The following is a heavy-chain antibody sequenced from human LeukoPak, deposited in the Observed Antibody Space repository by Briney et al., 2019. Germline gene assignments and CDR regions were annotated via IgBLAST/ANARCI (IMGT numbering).Heavy chain of an antibody. CDR2: INAGNGNT. J-gene: IGHJ3*02. CDR3: ARTTRSWYEDNDAFDI. Sequence: VASVTVSCKASAYTFTIYTIHWVRQAPGQRLEWMGWINAGNGNTRYSQNFQGRVTITRDTSATTAYMELSSLRSEDTAVYYCARTTRSWYEDNDAFDIWGQGTTVTVSS. CDR1: AYTFTIYT. V-gene: IGHV1-3*01. D-gene: IGHD6-13*01.